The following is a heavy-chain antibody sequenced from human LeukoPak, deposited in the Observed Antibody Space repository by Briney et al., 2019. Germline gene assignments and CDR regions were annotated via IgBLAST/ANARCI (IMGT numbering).Heavy chain of an antibody. D-gene: IGHD2-15*01. Sequence: GGSLRLSCAASGFTFSSYAMHWVRQAPGKGLEWVAVISYDGSNKYYADSVKGRFTNSRDNSKNTLYLQMNSLRAEDTAVYYCARGYCSGGSCYSGMDVWGQGTTVTVSS. J-gene: IGHJ6*02. CDR3: ARGYCSGGSCYSGMDV. CDR1: GFTFSSYA. V-gene: IGHV3-30-3*01. CDR2: ISYDGSNK.